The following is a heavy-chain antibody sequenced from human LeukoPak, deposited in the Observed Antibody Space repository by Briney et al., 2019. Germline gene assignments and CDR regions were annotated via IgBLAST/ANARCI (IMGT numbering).Heavy chain of an antibody. J-gene: IGHJ5*02. V-gene: IGHV4-59*12. CDR1: GGSISSYY. D-gene: IGHD1-26*01. CDR3: ARDLLSWSRGYSGSYGLT. Sequence: PSETLSLTCTVSGGSISSYYWSWIRQPPGKGLEWIGYIYYSGSTNYNPSLKSRVTISVDTSKNQFSLKLSSVTAADTAVYYCARDLLSWSRGYSGSYGLTWGQGTLVTVSS. CDR2: IYYSGST.